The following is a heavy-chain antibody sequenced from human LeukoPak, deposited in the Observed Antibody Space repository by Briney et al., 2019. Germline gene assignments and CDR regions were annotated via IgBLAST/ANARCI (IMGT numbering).Heavy chain of an antibody. J-gene: IGHJ4*02. Sequence: PGGSLRLSCAVSGFTFSTYAMSWVCQAPGKGLEWVSTISSSGGRTYYAHPVKARFSGSKDNSKAPLYLQMNSLRAEDTAVYCCAKAQSSDCYWYFDCWGQGTLVTVSS. CDR3: AKAQSSDCYWYFDC. CDR2: ISSSGGRT. D-gene: IGHD3-22*01. V-gene: IGHV3-23*01. CDR1: GFTFSTYA.